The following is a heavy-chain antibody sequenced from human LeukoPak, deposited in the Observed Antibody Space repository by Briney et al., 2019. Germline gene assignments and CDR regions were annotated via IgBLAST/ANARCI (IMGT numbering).Heavy chain of an antibody. CDR2: ISGSGGST. J-gene: IGHJ4*02. D-gene: IGHD4-17*01. V-gene: IGHV3-23*01. CDR1: GFTFSSYA. Sequence: GGSLRLSCAASGFTFSSYAMSWVRQAPGRGLEWVSAISGSGGSTYYADSVKGRFTISRDNSKNTLYLQMNSLRAEDTAVYYCAKDWNLRSKNGYYFDYWGQGTLVTVSS. CDR3: AKDWNLRSKNGYYFDY.